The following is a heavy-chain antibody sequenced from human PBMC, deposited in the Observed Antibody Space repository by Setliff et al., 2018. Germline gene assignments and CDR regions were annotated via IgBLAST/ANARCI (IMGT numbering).Heavy chain of an antibody. CDR2: IYHSGST. V-gene: IGHV4-38-2*02. J-gene: IGHJ4*02. Sequence: SETLSLTCTVSGYSISSGYYWGWIRQPPGKGLEWIGSIYHSGSTYYNPSLKSRVTISVDTSKNQSSLKLSSVTAADTAVYYCARLDSSSRVDYWGQGTLVTVSS. CDR1: GYSISSGYY. CDR3: ARLDSSSRVDY. D-gene: IGHD6-13*01.